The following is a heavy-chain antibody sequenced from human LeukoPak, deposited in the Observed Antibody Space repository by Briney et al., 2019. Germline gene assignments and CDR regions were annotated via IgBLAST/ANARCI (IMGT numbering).Heavy chain of an antibody. D-gene: IGHD3-10*01. CDR2: INHSGST. CDR1: GGSFSGYY. Sequence: SETLSLTCAVYGGSFSGYYWSWIRQPPGKGLEWIGEINHSGSTNYNPSLKSRVTISVDTSKNQFSPKLSSETAADTAVYYCARGRESSLVRGVTDYWGQGTLVTVSS. J-gene: IGHJ4*02. V-gene: IGHV4-34*01. CDR3: ARGRESSLVRGVTDY.